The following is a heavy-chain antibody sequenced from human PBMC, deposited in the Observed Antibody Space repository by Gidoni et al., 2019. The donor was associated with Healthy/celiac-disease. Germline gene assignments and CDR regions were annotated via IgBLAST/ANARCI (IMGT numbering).Heavy chain of an antibody. V-gene: IGHV3-30*01. D-gene: IGHD6-13*01. CDR1: GFTFSSYA. CDR3: ARTVRQLAPFDY. CDR2: ISYDGSNK. J-gene: IGHJ4*02. Sequence: QVQLVESGGGVVQPGRSLRLSCAASGFTFSSYAMHWVRQAPGKGLEWVAVISYDGSNKYYADSVKGRFTISRDNSKNTLYLQMNSLRAEDTAVYYCARTVRQLAPFDYWGQGTLVTVSS.